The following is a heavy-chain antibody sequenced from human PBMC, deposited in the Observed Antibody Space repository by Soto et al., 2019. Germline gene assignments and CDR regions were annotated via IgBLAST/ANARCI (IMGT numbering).Heavy chain of an antibody. V-gene: IGHV3-15*07. D-gene: IGHD2-2*01. Sequence: GGSLRLSCAASGFTFSNAWMNWVRQAPGKGLEWVGRIKSKTDGGTTDYAAPVKGRFTISRDDSKNTLYLQMNSLKTEDTAVYYCTTDIVVVPAELNDYWGQGTLVTVSS. CDR3: TTDIVVVPAELNDY. CDR2: IKSKTDGGTT. J-gene: IGHJ4*02. CDR1: GFTFSNAW.